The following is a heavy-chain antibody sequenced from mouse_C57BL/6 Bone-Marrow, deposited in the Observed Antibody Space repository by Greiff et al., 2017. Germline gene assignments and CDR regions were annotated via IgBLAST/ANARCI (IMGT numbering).Heavy chain of an antibody. V-gene: IGHV1-82*01. CDR2: IYPGDGET. CDR1: GHAISSSW. J-gene: IGHJ2*01. CDR3: AREDYYGSTFDY. D-gene: IGHD1-1*01. Sequence: VQLQQSGPELVKPGASVKISCKASGHAISSSWMNWVKQRPGKGLEWIGRIYPGDGETNYNGKFKGKATLTADKSSSTAYMQLSSLTSEDSAVYVCAREDYYGSTFDYWGQGTTLTVSS.